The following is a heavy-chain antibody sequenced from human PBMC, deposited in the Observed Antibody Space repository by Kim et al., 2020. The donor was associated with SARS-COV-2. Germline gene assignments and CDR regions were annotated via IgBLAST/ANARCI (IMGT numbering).Heavy chain of an antibody. CDR3: ARGYSDYDYPFDY. J-gene: IGHJ4*02. V-gene: IGHV3-11*04. Sequence: YADSVKGRFNISRDNAKNSLYLAMNSMRAEDTAVYYCARGYSDYDYPFDYWGQGTLVTVSS. D-gene: IGHD5-12*01.